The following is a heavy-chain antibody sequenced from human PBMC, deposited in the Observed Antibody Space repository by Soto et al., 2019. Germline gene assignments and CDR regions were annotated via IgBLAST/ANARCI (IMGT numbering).Heavy chain of an antibody. D-gene: IGHD6-19*01. Sequence: QVQLVESGGGVVQPGRSLRLSCAASGFTFSSYGMHWVRQAPGKGLEWVAVISYDGSNKYYADSVKGRFTISRDNSKNTLYLQMNSLRAEDTAVYYCATTRSWRIAVAAEYWGQGTLVTVSS. J-gene: IGHJ4*02. CDR2: ISYDGSNK. V-gene: IGHV3-30*03. CDR3: ATTRSWRIAVAAEY. CDR1: GFTFSSYG.